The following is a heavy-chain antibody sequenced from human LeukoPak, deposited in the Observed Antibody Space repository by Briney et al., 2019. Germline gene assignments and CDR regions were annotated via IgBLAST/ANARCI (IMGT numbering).Heavy chain of an antibody. CDR1: GDSFTSYY. V-gene: IGHV4-59*04. J-gene: IGHJ4*02. D-gene: IGHD2-8*02. CDR2: VSSDGTT. CDR3: AKLDCTGDGCYNH. Sequence: PSETLSLTCSVSGDSFTSYYWSWIRQPPGKGREWIGYVSSDGTTNYTPSLRSRVIMSVDTSKNHISLSLTSLTAADTAIYDCAKLDCTGDGCYNHWGRGTLVTVSS.